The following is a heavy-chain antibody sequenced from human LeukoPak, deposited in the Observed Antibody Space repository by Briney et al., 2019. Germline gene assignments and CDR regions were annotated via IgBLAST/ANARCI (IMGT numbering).Heavy chain of an antibody. CDR1: GFTFSSYW. D-gene: IGHD3-22*01. J-gene: IGHJ4*02. V-gene: IGHV3-7*03. Sequence: GGSLRLSCAASGFTFSSYWMSWVRQAPGKGLEWVANIKQDESEKYYVDSVKGRFTISRDNAKNSLYLQMNSLRAEDTAVYYCAKDVSYDLGTFDYWGQGTLVTVSS. CDR2: IKQDESEK. CDR3: AKDVSYDLGTFDY.